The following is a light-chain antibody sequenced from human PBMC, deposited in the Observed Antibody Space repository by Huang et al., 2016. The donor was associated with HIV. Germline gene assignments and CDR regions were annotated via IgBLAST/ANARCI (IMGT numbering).Light chain of an antibody. CDR1: QNINTN. J-gene: IGKJ1*01. V-gene: IGKV3-15*01. Sequence: EIVMTQSPATLSVAPEERATLSGRARQNINTNLAWFQQKPGQAPRLLIYAASTRNADFPARFSGSGSRTEFTLTISSLQSEDIAVYYCQQYNDWPRSFGQGTKVEIK. CDR2: AAS. CDR3: QQYNDWPRS.